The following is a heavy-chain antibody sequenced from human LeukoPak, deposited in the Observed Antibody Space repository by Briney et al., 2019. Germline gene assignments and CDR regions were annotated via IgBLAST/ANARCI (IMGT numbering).Heavy chain of an antibody. Sequence: PSETLSLTCNVSGGPISSYHWTWIRQPPGKGLEWIGYVYYTGSTNYNPSLKSRVTISVDTSKNQFSLKLSSVTAADTAVYYCASSYCSGGSCYSGRLDYWGQGTLVTVSS. CDR2: VYYTGST. CDR1: GGPISSYH. CDR3: ASSYCSGGSCYSGRLDY. J-gene: IGHJ4*02. V-gene: IGHV4-59*12. D-gene: IGHD2-15*01.